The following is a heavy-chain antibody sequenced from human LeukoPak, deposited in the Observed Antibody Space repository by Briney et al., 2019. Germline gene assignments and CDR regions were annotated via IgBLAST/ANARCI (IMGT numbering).Heavy chain of an antibody. CDR2: IYTSGST. CDR3: ARASNDYSDY. J-gene: IGHJ4*02. D-gene: IGHD4/OR15-4a*01. CDR1: GGSISSGTYY. Sequence: SQTLSLTCTVSGGSISSGTYYWSWIRQPAGKGLEWIGRIYTSGSTNYNPSLKSRVTISVDTSKNQFSLKLSSVTAADTAAYYCARASNDYSDYWGQGTLVTVSS. V-gene: IGHV4-61*02.